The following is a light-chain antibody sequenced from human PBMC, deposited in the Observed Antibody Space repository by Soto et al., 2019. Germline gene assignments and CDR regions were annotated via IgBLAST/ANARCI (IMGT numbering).Light chain of an antibody. CDR1: QSVSSN. CDR3: QQNNNWPQT. Sequence: EIVMTQSPATLSVSPGERATLSCRASQSVSSNLAWYQQKPGQAPRLLIYGASTRATGIPARFSGSGSGTEITLTISSLQSEDLAVYYCQQNNNWPQTFGQGTKVEIK. CDR2: GAS. J-gene: IGKJ1*01. V-gene: IGKV3-15*01.